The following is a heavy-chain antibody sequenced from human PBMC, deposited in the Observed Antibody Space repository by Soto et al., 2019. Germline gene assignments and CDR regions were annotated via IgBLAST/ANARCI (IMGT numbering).Heavy chain of an antibody. V-gene: IGHV3-23*01. D-gene: IGHD4-17*01. CDR1: GFTFSDYA. J-gene: IGHJ3*01. Sequence: EVQLLESGEPGGSLRVSCVASGFTFSDYAMTWVRQAPGKGLEWVSSIRGSGVGTTYADSVRGRFTILRDNSKNTLYLQMNSLRAEDTAVYYCARDPNGDYVGAFDGWGKGTMVTVSS. CDR3: ARDPNGDYVGAFDG. CDR2: IRGSGVGT.